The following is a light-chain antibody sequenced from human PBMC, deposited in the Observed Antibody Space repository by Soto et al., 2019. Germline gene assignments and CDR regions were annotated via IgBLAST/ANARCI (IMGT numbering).Light chain of an antibody. CDR3: GTWDSSLSAVV. Sequence: QSVLTQPPSVSAAPGQKVTISCSGVSSKIGNNYVSWYQQFPGTAPKLLIYDNNKRPSGIPDRFSGSKSGTSATLGITGLQTGDEADYYCGTWDSSLSAVVIGGGTKLTVL. V-gene: IGLV1-51*01. CDR2: DNN. CDR1: SSKIGNNY. J-gene: IGLJ2*01.